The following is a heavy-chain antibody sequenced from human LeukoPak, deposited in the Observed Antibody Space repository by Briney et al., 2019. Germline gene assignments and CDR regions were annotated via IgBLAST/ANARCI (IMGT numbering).Heavy chain of an antibody. V-gene: IGHV4-38-2*01. CDR2: IFHSGTT. Sequence: SETLSLTCAVSGYSISSGYYWGWIRQPPGNGLEWIGSIFHSGTTHYNPSLKSRVTISVDTSKNQFSLGLSSVTAADTAVYYCARSAQWLVGQYYFDYWGQGTLVTVSS. D-gene: IGHD6-19*01. J-gene: IGHJ4*02. CDR3: ARSAQWLVGQYYFDY. CDR1: GYSISSGYY.